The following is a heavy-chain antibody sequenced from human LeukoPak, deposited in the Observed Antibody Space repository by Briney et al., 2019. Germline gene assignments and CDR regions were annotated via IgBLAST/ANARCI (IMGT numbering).Heavy chain of an antibody. V-gene: IGHV4-38-2*01. CDR2: IYHSGST. CDR3: ARMDDAFDI. CDR1: GYSISSGYY. Sequence: SETLSLTCAVSGYSISSGYYWGRIRQPPGRGLEWIGSIYHSGSTYYNPSLKSRVTISVDTSKNQFSLKLSSVTAADTAVYYCARMDDAFDIWGQGTMVTVSS. D-gene: IGHD5-24*01. J-gene: IGHJ3*02.